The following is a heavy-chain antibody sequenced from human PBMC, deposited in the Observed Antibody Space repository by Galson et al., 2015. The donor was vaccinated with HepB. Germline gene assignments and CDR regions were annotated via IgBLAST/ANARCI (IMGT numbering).Heavy chain of an antibody. CDR1: GFTFSAYD. J-gene: IGHJ5*01. CDR3: AKTGCSGAGCYLRYSWIDS. D-gene: IGHD2-2*01. CDR2: ITTSSSYI. Sequence: SLRLSCAASGFTFSAYDMYWVRQASGKGLEWVSSITTSSSYIYYADSMRGRFTISRDNAKNSLFLQMDCLGAEDTAVYYCAKTGCSGAGCYLRYSWIDSWGQGTLVTVSS. V-gene: IGHV3-21*06.